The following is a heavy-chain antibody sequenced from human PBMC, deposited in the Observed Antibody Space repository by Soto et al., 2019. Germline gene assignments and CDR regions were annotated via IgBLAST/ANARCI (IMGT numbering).Heavy chain of an antibody. CDR1: GDSVSSNSAA. J-gene: IGHJ4*02. V-gene: IGHV6-1*01. Sequence: SQTLSLTCAISGDSVSSNSAAWNWIRQSPSRGLEWLGRTYYRSKWYNDYAVSVKSRITINPDTSKNQFSLQLNSVTPEDTAVYYCARALSDYYDSSGNFDYWSQGTLVTVSS. CDR3: ARALSDYYDSSGNFDY. CDR2: TYYRSKWYN. D-gene: IGHD3-22*01.